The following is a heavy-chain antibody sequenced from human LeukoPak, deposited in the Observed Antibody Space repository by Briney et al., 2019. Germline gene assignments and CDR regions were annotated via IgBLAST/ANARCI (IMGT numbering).Heavy chain of an antibody. CDR1: GGSISNYY. Sequence: SETLSLTCTVSGGSISNYYWNWIRQPPGKGLEWIGYIYYSGSTNYNPSLKSRVTISVDTSRNQFSLKLTSVTAADTAVYYCARGQGGNYYLNYFDYWGQGALVTVSS. CDR2: IYYSGST. D-gene: IGHD1-26*01. CDR3: ARGQGGNYYLNYFDY. J-gene: IGHJ4*02. V-gene: IGHV4-59*01.